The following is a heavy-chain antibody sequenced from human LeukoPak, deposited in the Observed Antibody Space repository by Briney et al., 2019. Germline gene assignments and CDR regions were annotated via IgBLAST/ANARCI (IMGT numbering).Heavy chain of an antibody. Sequence: GGSLRLSCAASGVTFSSDGMRWVRQPPGKGLEWVAVIYYNGSTKYYADSVKGRFTISRDNSKNTLYLQMNMLRAEDTAVYYCARDRANGDYVTSLGYWGQGTLVTVSS. CDR2: IYYNGSTK. V-gene: IGHV3-33*01. CDR3: ARDRANGDYVTSLGY. CDR1: GVTFSSDG. D-gene: IGHD4-17*01. J-gene: IGHJ4*02.